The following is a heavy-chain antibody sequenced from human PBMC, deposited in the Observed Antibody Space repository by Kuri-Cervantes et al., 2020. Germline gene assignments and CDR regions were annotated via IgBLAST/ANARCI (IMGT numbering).Heavy chain of an antibody. Sequence: ASVKVSCKASGYTFTGYYMHWVRQAPGQGLEWMGWINPNSGGTNYAQKLQGWVTMTRDTSISTAYMELSRLRSEDTAVYYCAREGAGISSSSSMDVWGKGTTVTVSS. CDR2: INPNSGGT. CDR1: GYTFTGYY. D-gene: IGHD6-6*01. J-gene: IGHJ6*03. CDR3: AREGAGISSSSSMDV. V-gene: IGHV1-2*04.